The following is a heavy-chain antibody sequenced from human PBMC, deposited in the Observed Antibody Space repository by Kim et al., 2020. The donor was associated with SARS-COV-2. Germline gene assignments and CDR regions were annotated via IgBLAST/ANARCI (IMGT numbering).Heavy chain of an antibody. J-gene: IGHJ5*01. Sequence: SETLSLTCTVSGASISATSHYWGWIRQPPGRGLEWIGTVYFSGSTFYNPALKSRVTMSVDTSKNQFSLSLGSVTAADTAVYYCARGPSFSYTSGIYSWF. V-gene: IGHV4-39*07. CDR2: VYFSGST. D-gene: IGHD3-10*01. CDR1: GASISATSHY. CDR3: ARGPSFSYTSGIYSWF.